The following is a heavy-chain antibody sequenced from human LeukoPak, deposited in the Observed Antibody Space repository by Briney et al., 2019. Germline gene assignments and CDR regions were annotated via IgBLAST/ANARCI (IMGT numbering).Heavy chain of an antibody. D-gene: IGHD1-26*01. J-gene: IGHJ4*02. CDR3: ARFNDRVGANTLDC. V-gene: IGHV4-59*01. Sequence: SETLSLTCTVSGGTISSYYWSWIRQPPGKGLEWIGYIYYSGSTNYNPSLKSRVTISVDTSKNQFSLKLSSVTAADTAVYYCARFNDRVGANTLDCWGQGTLVTVSS. CDR2: IYYSGST. CDR1: GGTISSYY.